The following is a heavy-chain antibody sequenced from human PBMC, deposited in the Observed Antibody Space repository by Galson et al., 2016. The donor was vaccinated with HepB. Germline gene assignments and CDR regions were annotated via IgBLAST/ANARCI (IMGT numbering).Heavy chain of an antibody. Sequence: SLRLSCAASGFTFSNYGMHWVRQAPGKGLEWVAIISYDGLNKYYADSVKGRFTISRDNSKNTLYLQMNSLRAEDTAVYYCARPAPYSGNYGSGWFDPWGQGTLVTVSS. CDR3: ARPAPYSGNYGSGWFDP. J-gene: IGHJ5*02. D-gene: IGHD1-26*01. CDR1: GFTFSNYG. CDR2: ISYDGLNK. V-gene: IGHV3-30*03.